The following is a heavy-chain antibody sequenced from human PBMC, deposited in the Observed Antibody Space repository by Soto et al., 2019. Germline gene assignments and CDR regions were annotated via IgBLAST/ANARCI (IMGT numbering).Heavy chain of an antibody. V-gene: IGHV4-39*01. CDR3: DRQRKTVVPQGYFDH. D-gene: IGHD2-21*01. CDR1: GESISSSSYY. Sequence: PSKTLSLTCIVSGESISSSSYYWGWIRQPPGKGLEWIGSIYYSGRTYYNPSFKSRVTISIDTSKNQFSLKISSVTATDTAVYYCDRQRKTVVPQGYFDHWRQGDVVTVFS. CDR2: IYYSGRT. J-gene: IGHJ4*02.